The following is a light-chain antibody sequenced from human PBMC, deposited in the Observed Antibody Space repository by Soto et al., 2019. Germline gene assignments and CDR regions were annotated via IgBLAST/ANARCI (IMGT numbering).Light chain of an antibody. Sequence: EIVMTHSPATLSVSPGERATLSCRASQSVSSNLAWYQQKPGQAPRLRIYGASTRATGIPARFSGSGSGTEFTLTISSLQSEDFAVYYCQQYNNWPSLFGPGTKVDSK. CDR1: QSVSSN. V-gene: IGKV3-15*01. CDR3: QQYNNWPSL. CDR2: GAS. J-gene: IGKJ3*01.